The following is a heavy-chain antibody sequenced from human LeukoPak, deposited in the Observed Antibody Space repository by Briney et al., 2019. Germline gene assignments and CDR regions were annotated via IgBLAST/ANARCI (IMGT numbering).Heavy chain of an antibody. Sequence: ASVKVSCKASGYTFTGYYMHWVRQAPGQGLEWMGWINPNSGGTNYAQKFQGRVTMTTDTSTSTAYMELRSLRSDDTAVYYCARGITGTTGYYYYYMDVWGKGTTVTVSS. CDR2: INPNSGGT. CDR1: GYTFTGYY. J-gene: IGHJ6*03. CDR3: ARGITGTTGYYYYYMDV. D-gene: IGHD1-20*01. V-gene: IGHV1-2*02.